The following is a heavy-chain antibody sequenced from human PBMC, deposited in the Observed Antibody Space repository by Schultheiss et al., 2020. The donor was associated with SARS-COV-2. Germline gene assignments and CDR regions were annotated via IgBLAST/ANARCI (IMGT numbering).Heavy chain of an antibody. CDR1: GYTFTDYY. CDR2: IIPIFGTA. J-gene: IGHJ5*02. V-gene: IGHV1-69*13. CDR3: ARVGYYYGSGSYYRGWFDP. D-gene: IGHD3-10*01. Sequence: SVKVSCKASGYTFTDYYIHWVRQVPGQGLEWMGGIIPIFGTANYAQKFKGRVTITADESTSTAYMELSSLRSEDTAVYYCARVGYYYGSGSYYRGWFDPWGQGTLVTVSS.